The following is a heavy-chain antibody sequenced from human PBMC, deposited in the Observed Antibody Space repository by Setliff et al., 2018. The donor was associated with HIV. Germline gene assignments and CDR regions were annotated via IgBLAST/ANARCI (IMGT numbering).Heavy chain of an antibody. V-gene: IGHV4-4*07. CDR2: IFTGGDT. Sequence: NPSETLSLTCAVSGVSISGYYWTWIRQPAGKGLEWIGRIFTGGDTNYNPSLKSRVTMSVDTSNNEFSLKLTSLTAADTAVYYCATSTICDGCDYYYMDVWGKGTTVTVSS. J-gene: IGHJ6*03. CDR3: ATSTICDGCDYYYMDV. D-gene: IGHD6-13*01. CDR1: GVSISGYY.